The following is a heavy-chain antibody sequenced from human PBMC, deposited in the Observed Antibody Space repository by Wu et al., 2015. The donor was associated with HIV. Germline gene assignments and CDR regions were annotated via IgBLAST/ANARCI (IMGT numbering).Heavy chain of an antibody. CDR1: GGTFSSYA. CDR3: ARSGGSGTYLDGADI. Sequence: QVQLVQSGAEVKQPGSSVKVSCKASGGTFSSYAINWVRQAPGEGLEWMGGIIPILGTANYAQKFQGRVTITADELTSTAYMELSSLRSEDTAVYYCARSGGSGTYLDGADIWGQGDNGHRLF. D-gene: IGHD1-26*01. CDR2: IIPILGTA. V-gene: IGHV1-69*11. J-gene: IGHJ3*02.